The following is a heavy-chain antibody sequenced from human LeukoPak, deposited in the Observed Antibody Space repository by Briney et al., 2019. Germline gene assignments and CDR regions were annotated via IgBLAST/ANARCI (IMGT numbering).Heavy chain of an antibody. Sequence: GSLRLSRTVSGGSISSSSYYWGWIRQPPGKGLEWIGSIYYSGSTYYNPSLKSRVTISVDTFKNQYSLKLSSVTAADTAVYYCARSTYDFSSGCFDYWGQGTLVTVSS. J-gene: IGHJ4*02. CDR2: IYYSGST. CDR1: GGSISSSSYY. CDR3: ARSTYDFSSGCFDY. D-gene: IGHD3-3*01. V-gene: IGHV4-39*01.